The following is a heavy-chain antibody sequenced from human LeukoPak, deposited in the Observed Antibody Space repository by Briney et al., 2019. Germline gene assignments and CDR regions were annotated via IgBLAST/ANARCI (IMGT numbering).Heavy chain of an antibody. CDR1: GFTVSSNY. CDR2: ISYDGSNK. CDR3: KQTAKYDILTGTSLYFDY. Sequence: GGSLRLSCAASGFTVSSNYMSWVRQAPGKGLYWVAVISYDGSNKYYADSVKGRFTISRDNSKNTLYLQMNSLRAEDTAVYFCKQTAKYDILTGTSLYFDYWGQGIMVIVSS. J-gene: IGHJ4*02. V-gene: IGHV3-30*03. D-gene: IGHD3-9*01.